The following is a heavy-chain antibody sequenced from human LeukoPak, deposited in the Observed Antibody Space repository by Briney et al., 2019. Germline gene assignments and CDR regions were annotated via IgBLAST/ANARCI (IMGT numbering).Heavy chain of an antibody. CDR2: INHSGST. J-gene: IGHJ6*02. Sequence: SETLSLTCAVYGGSFSGYYWSWIRQPPGKGLEWIGEINHSGSTNYNPSLKSRVTISVDTSKNQFSLKLSSVTAADTAVYYCCSTVTTKKYYYYGMDVWGQGTTVTVSS. V-gene: IGHV4-34*01. CDR1: GGSFSGYY. CDR3: CSTVTTKKYYYYGMDV. D-gene: IGHD4-17*01.